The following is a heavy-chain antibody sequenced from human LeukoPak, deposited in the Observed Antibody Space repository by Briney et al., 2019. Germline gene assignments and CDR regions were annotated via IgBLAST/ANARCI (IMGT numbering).Heavy chain of an antibody. Sequence: ASVKVSCKASGYTFTAYYMHWVRQAPGQGLEWMGWINPNSGDTKHVQKFQGRVTMARDTSIRTVYMELTGLRSDDTAVFYCARDYYDSRGYGSFDYWGQGTLVTVSS. CDR3: ARDYYDSRGYGSFDY. J-gene: IGHJ4*02. CDR1: GYTFTAYY. V-gene: IGHV1-2*02. D-gene: IGHD3-22*01. CDR2: INPNSGDT.